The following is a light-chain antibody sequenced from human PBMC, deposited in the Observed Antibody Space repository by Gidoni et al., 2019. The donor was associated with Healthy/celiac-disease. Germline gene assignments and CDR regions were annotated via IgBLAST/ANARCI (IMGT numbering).Light chain of an antibody. Sequence: SSELTQDPAVSVALGQPVRITCQGDSLRSYYASWYQPKPGQAPVRVIYGKNNRPPGIPDRFSGSSSGNTASLTITGAQAEDEADYYCNSRDSSGNPWVFGGGTKLTVL. CDR3: NSRDSSGNPWV. CDR2: GKN. J-gene: IGLJ3*02. CDR1: SLRSYY. V-gene: IGLV3-19*01.